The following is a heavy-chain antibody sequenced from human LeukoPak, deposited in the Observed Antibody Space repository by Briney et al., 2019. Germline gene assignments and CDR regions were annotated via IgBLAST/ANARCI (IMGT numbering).Heavy chain of an antibody. CDR1: GFTFDDYA. J-gene: IGHJ4*02. CDR3: AKLKAADGTSPFDS. V-gene: IGHV3-9*01. Sequence: GWSLRLSCATSGFTFDDYAMHWVRQAPGKDLEWVSGISWNSGSIAYAASVRGRFTISRDNAKNSVYLQMDSLRAEDTAMYFCAKLKAADGTSPFDSWGQGTLVTVSS. CDR2: ISWNSGSI. D-gene: IGHD6-13*01.